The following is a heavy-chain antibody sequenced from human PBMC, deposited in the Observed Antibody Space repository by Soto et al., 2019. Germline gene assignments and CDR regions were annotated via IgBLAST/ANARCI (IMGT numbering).Heavy chain of an antibody. CDR1: GFTFSSYA. CDR3: AKDLGPPVRRHYPYWYFDV. Sequence: EVQLLESGGGLVQPGGSLSLSCAASGFTFSSYAMSWVRQTPGKWLEWVAGISGSGGATYYADAVKGRLTISRDNSNYTLYLQRNSLSAEDTAVYYCAKDLGPPVRRHYPYWYFDVGGRGTLVTVSS. D-gene: IGHD3-10*01. CDR2: ISGSGGAT. J-gene: IGHJ2*01. V-gene: IGHV3-23*01.